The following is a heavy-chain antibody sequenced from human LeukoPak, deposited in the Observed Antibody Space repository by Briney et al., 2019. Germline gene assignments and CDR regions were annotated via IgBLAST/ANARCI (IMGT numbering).Heavy chain of an antibody. D-gene: IGHD3-10*01. CDR3: ARGGSGSKSTFDI. CDR1: GFTVSSNY. V-gene: IGHV3-53*01. CDR2: IYSGGST. Sequence: GGSLRLSCAASGFTVSSNYMSWVRQAPGKGLEWVSVIYSGGSTYYADSVKGRFTISRDNAKNSLYLQMNSLRAEDTAVYYCARGGSGSKSTFDIWGQGTMVTVSS. J-gene: IGHJ3*02.